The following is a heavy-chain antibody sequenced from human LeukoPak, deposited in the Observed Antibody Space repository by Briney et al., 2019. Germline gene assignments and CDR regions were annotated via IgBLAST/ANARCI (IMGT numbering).Heavy chain of an antibody. CDR1: GFTFSSYA. D-gene: IGHD5-12*01. J-gene: IGHJ4*02. CDR3: AILDIVATNDY. V-gene: IGHV3-23*01. CDR2: ISGSGGST. Sequence: AGGSLRLSYAASGFTFSSYAMSWVRQAPGKGLEWVSAISGSGGSTYYADSVKGRFTISRDNSKNTLYLQMNSLRAEDTAVYYCAILDIVATNDYWGQGTLVTVSS.